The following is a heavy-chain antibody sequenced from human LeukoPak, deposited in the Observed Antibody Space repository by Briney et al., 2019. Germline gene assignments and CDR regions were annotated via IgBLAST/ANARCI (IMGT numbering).Heavy chain of an antibody. CDR1: GYTFTGYY. J-gene: IGHJ4*02. CDR3: ARDKGGGSYYDY. CDR2: INPNSGGT. Sequence: ASVKVSCKAFGYTFTGYYMHWVRQAPGQGLEWMGWINPNSGGTNYAQKFQGRVTMTRDTSISTAYMELSRLRSDDTAVYYCARDKGGGSYYDYWGQGTLVTVSS. V-gene: IGHV1-2*02. D-gene: IGHD1-26*01.